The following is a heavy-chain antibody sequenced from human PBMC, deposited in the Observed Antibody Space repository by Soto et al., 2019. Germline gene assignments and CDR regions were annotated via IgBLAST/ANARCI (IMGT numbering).Heavy chain of an antibody. J-gene: IGHJ5*02. Sequence: GGSLRLSCTASGFTFNTYSMNWVRQAPGERLEWVSSISETGNDKFYGESMKGRFTVSRDNARNSVYLQMNSLRVEDTAMYYRARSWKDKWKPGLDNWFGPWGQGTLVTVSS. CDR2: ISETGNDK. CDR1: GFTFNTYS. V-gene: IGHV3-21*01. D-gene: IGHD1-20*01. CDR3: ARSWKDKWKPGLDNWFGP.